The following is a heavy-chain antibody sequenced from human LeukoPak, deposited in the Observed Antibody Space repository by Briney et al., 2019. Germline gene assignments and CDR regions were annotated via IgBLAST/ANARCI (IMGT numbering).Heavy chain of an antibody. J-gene: IGHJ6*02. CDR2: ISGSGGST. V-gene: IGHV3-23*01. Sequence: PGGSLRLSSAASGFTFSSYAMSWVRQAPGKGLEWVSAISGSGGSTYYADSVKGRFTISRDNSKNTLYLQMNSLRAEDTAVYYCAKDRSKGLLWLGEGYGMDVWGQGTTVTVSS. D-gene: IGHD3-10*01. CDR1: GFTFSSYA. CDR3: AKDRSKGLLWLGEGYGMDV.